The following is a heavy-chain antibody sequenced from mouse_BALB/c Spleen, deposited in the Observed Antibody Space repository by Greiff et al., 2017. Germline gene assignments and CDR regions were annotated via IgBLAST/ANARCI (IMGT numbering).Heavy chain of an antibody. CDR3: AREDYYYFDY. CDR1: GFTFSSYG. D-gene: IGHD1-1*01. CDR2: INSNGGST. Sequence: EVQLVESGGGLVQPGGSLKLSCAASGFTFSSYGMSWVRQTPDKRLELVATINSNGGSTYYPDSVKGRFTISRDNAKNTLYLQMSSLKSEDTAMYYCAREDYYYFDYWGQGTTLTVSS. V-gene: IGHV5-6-3*01. J-gene: IGHJ2*01.